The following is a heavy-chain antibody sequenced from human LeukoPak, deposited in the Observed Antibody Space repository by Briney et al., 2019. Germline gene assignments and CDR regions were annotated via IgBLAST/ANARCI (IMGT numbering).Heavy chain of an antibody. CDR2: ISYEGSNK. CDR3: AKDGVAANGHWDWLDP. CDR1: EFTFSIYA. V-gene: IGHV3-30-3*01. Sequence: HPGGSLRLSCAASEFTFSIYAMHWVRQAPGKGLEWVAVISYEGSNKYYADSVRGRFTISRDNSKNALYLEMSSLRPDDTAVYYCAKDGVAANGHWDWLDPWGQGTLVTVSS. D-gene: IGHD2-15*01. J-gene: IGHJ5*02.